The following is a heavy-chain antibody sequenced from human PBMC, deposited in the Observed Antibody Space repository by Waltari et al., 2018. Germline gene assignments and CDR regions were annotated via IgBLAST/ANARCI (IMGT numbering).Heavy chain of an antibody. V-gene: IGHV1-69*12. D-gene: IGHD1-26*01. CDR1: GGTFSSYA. Sequence: QVQLVQSGAEVKKPGSSVKVSCKASGGTFSSYAISWVRQAPGHGLGWMGGIIPIFGTANYAQKFQGRVTITADESTSTAYMELSSLRSEDTAVYYCARERIVGATTGYYFDYWGQGTLVTVSS. CDR3: ARERIVGATTGYYFDY. CDR2: IIPIFGTA. J-gene: IGHJ4*02.